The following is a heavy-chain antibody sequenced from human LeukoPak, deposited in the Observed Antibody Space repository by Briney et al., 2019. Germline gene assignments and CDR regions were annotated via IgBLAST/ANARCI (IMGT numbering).Heavy chain of an antibody. CDR2: ISWNSGSI. V-gene: IGHV3-9*01. D-gene: IGHD3-3*01. J-gene: IGHJ4*02. CDR3: ARDGQYYDFWSGYPIY. CDR1: GFTFDDYA. Sequence: GRSLRLSCAASGFTFDDYAKHWVRQGPGKGLEWVSGISWNSGSIGYADSVKGRFTISRDNAKNSLYLQMNSLRAEDTAVYYCARDGQYYDFWSGYPIYWGQGTLVTVSS.